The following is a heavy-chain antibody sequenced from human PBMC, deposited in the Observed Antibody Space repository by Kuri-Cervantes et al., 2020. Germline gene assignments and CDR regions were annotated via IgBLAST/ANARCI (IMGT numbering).Heavy chain of an antibody. CDR3: ARGVAARPREGYYFMDV. V-gene: IGHV4-59*01. CDR1: GGSIDSYY. CDR2: IYYSGRT. D-gene: IGHD6-6*01. Sequence: SETLSLTCTVSGGSIDSYYWSWIRQPPGKGLEWIGFIYYSGRTNYYPSLRSRVTMSVDMSKDQVSLKLSSVTAADTALYYCARGVAARPREGYYFMDVWGKGTTVTVSS. J-gene: IGHJ6*03.